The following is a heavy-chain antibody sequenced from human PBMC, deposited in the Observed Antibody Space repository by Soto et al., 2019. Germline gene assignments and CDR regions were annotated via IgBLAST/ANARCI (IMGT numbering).Heavy chain of an antibody. J-gene: IGHJ4*02. D-gene: IGHD3-22*01. V-gene: IGHV4-59*12. CDR3: ARTYDSNGYANEFDS. CDR1: GRSITSYY. Sequence: QVVLQESGPGLVKPSETLSLTCSVSGRSITSYYWSWVRQPSGKGLEWIGYIYDNGITSQNPSLKSRVTMSAQTPQNQFSLKLTSVTGADTAVYYCARTYDSNGYANEFDSWGQGILVTVTS. CDR2: IYDNGIT.